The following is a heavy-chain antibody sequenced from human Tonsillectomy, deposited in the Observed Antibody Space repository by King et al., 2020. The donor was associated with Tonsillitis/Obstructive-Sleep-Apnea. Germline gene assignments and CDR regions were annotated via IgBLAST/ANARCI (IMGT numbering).Heavy chain of an antibody. V-gene: IGHV3-30*18. CDR1: GFTFSSYG. J-gene: IGHJ4*02. CDR3: AKDGTSGVVVPAAITEDY. Sequence: VQLVESGGGVVQPGRSLRLSCAASGFTFSSYGMHWVRQAPGKGLEWVAVISYDGSNKYYADSVKGRFTISRDNSKNTLYLQMNSLRAEDTAVYYCAKDGTSGVVVPAAITEDYWGQGTLVTVSS. D-gene: IGHD2-2*01. CDR2: ISYDGSNK.